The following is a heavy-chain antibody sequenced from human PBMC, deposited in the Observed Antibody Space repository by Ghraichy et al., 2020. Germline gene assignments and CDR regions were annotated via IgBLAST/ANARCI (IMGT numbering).Heavy chain of an antibody. D-gene: IGHD6-19*01. CDR1: EFSFDSYT. Sequence: GGSLRLSCAASEFSFDSYTLHWVRQAPGKGLEWVAVISFDGNKTYYTDSVRGRFTISRDNSKNTLYLQMNGLKFEDTAVYYCASPYTSGWSIPFDYWGQGTLVSVSS. CDR3: ASPYTSGWSIPFDY. V-gene: IGHV3-30-3*01. CDR2: ISFDGNKT. J-gene: IGHJ4*02.